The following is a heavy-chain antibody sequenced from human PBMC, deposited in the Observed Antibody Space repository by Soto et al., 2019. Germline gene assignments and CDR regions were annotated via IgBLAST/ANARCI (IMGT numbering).Heavy chain of an antibody. J-gene: IGHJ4*02. Sequence: QVQLQESGPGLVKPSQTLSLTCTVSGDFISSDNYYWRWIRQPPGKGLEWIGYIYDSVSTYYNASRQSRVTISLDTPKNQFSLKLSSVTAADTAVSYCARVRWYGYYSDYWGQGTLVTVSP. CDR2: IYDSVST. CDR3: ARVRWYGYYSDY. CDR1: GDFISSDNYY. V-gene: IGHV4-30-4*01. D-gene: IGHD2-15*01.